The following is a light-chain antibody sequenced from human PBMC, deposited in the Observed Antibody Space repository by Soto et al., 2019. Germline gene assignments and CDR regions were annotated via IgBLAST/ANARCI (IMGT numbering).Light chain of an antibody. J-gene: IGKJ1*01. V-gene: IGKV3-20*01. CDR1: QSVSSSY. CDR3: QQHGSSPPAWT. Sequence: ETVLTQSPGTLSLSPGERATLFCRASQSVSSSYLAWYQQKPGQAPRLLIYGASNRATGIPDRFSGSGSGTDFPLSISRLEPEDFAVYYCQQHGSSPPAWTFGQGTKVEIK. CDR2: GAS.